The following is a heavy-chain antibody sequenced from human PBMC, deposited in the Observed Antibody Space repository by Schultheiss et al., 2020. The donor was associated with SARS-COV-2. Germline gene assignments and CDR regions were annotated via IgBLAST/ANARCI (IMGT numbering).Heavy chain of an antibody. CDR1: GGSISSYY. V-gene: IGHV4-59*01. Sequence: SETLSLTCTVSGGSISSYYWSWIRQPPGKGLEWIGYIYYSGSTNYNSSLKSRVTISVDTSKNQFSLKLSSVTAADTAVYYCAREGYSSSWTFDYWGQGTLVTVSS. J-gene: IGHJ4*02. CDR2: IYYSGST. CDR3: AREGYSSSWTFDY. D-gene: IGHD6-13*01.